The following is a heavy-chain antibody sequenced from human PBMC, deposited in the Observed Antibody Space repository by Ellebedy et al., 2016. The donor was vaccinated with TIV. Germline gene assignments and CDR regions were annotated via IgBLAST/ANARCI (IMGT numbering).Heavy chain of an antibody. CDR2: ISYDGYNK. D-gene: IGHD6-13*01. V-gene: IGHV3-30*04. Sequence: GESLKISCAASGFTFSRYAMHWVHQAPGKGLWWVAVISYDGYNKYYADSVKGRFTISRDNSKNTLYLQMNSLRAEDTAVYYCARAPTAAGTGADYWGQGTLVTVSS. J-gene: IGHJ4*02. CDR3: ARAPTAAGTGADY. CDR1: GFTFSRYA.